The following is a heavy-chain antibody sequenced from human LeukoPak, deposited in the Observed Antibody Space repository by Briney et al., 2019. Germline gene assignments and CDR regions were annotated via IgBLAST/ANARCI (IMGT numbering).Heavy chain of an antibody. CDR2: IYSGGST. Sequence: TGGSLRLSCAASGFTVSSNYMSWVRQAPGKGLEWVSVIYSGGSTYHADSVKGRFTISRDNSKNTLYLQMNSLRAEDTAVYYCARDISGSDGYWGQGTLVTVSS. CDR3: ARDISGSDGY. V-gene: IGHV3-53*01. D-gene: IGHD3-10*01. CDR1: GFTVSSNY. J-gene: IGHJ4*02.